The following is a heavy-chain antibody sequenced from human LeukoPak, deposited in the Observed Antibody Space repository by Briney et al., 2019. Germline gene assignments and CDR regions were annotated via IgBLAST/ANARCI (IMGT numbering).Heavy chain of an antibody. V-gene: IGHV3-48*03. CDR2: INGGGSTI. CDR3: ARLLVYNSGGEAFDY. D-gene: IGHD3-10*01. J-gene: IGHJ4*02. Sequence: GGSLRLSCAASGFTFSSYEMNWVRQAPGKGLEWVSYINGGGSTIYYADSVKGRFTISRDNAKNSLYLQMNSLRAEDTAVYYCARLLVYNSGGEAFDYWGPGTLVTVSS. CDR1: GFTFSSYE.